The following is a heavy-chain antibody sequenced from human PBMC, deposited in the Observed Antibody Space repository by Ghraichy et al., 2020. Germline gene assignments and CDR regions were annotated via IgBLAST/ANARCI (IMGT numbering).Heavy chain of an antibody. D-gene: IGHD3-10*01. J-gene: IGHJ4*02. Sequence: ASVKVSCKASGYTFTGYYMHWVRQAPGQGLEWMGWINPNSGGTNYAQKFQGRVTMTRDTSISTAYMELSRLRSDDTAVYYCAREEGNIRFGERVFLIWGQGTLVTVSS. CDR3: AREEGNIRFGERVFLI. CDR2: INPNSGGT. CDR1: GYTFTGYY. V-gene: IGHV1-2*02.